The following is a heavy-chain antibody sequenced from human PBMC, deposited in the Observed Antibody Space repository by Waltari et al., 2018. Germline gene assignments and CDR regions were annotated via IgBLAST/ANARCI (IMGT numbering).Heavy chain of an antibody. V-gene: IGHV3-7*01. CDR3: ATVRY. Sequence: EVQVVESGGDLVRPGGSLRLSCVASGFNFGNYWMHWVRQIPGKGLDGVAKIKGDGSEILYADSVKGRFTISRDNARNTLYVEMNNLRVEDTAVYFCATVRYWGQGTLVTVSS. CDR2: IKGDGSEI. J-gene: IGHJ4*02. CDR1: GFNFGNYW.